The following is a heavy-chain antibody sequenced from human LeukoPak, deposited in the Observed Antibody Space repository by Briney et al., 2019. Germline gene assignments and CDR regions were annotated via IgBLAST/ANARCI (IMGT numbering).Heavy chain of an antibody. Sequence: GGSLRLSCAASGFTFSSYAMSWVRQAPGKGLEWASAISGSGGSTYYADSVKGRFTISRDNSKNTLYLQMNSLRAEDTAVYYGAKTIYDYVWGGYRYALDYWGQGTLVTVSS. CDR2: ISGSGGST. V-gene: IGHV3-23*01. CDR1: GFTFSSYA. J-gene: IGHJ4*02. CDR3: AKTIYDYVWGGYRYALDY. D-gene: IGHD3-16*02.